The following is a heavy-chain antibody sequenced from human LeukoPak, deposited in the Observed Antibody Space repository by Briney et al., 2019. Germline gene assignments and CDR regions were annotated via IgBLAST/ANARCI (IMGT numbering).Heavy chain of an antibody. V-gene: IGHV1-18*01. D-gene: IGHD2-2*01. CDR3: AREGYCSSTSCPNWFDP. Sequence: ASVKFSCKASGYTFTSYGISWVRQAPGQGLEWMGWISTYNGNTNYAQKLQGRVTMTTDTSTSTAYMELRSLRSDDTAVYYCAREGYCSSTSCPNWFDPWGQGTLVTVSS. J-gene: IGHJ5*02. CDR2: ISTYNGNT. CDR1: GYTFTSYG.